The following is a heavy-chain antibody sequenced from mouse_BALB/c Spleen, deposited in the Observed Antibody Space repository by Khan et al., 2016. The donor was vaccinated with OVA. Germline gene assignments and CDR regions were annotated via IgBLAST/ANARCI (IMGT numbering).Heavy chain of an antibody. CDR1: GYSITSDYA. CDR3: SRVYGGVFYY. CDR2: ISYSGNT. V-gene: IGHV3-2*02. J-gene: IGHJ2*02. D-gene: IGHD1-1*01. Sequence: EVELVESGPGLVKPSQSLSLTCTVTGYSITSDYAWNWIRQFPGNKLEWMGFISYSGNTKYNPSLKSRFSITRDTSKNQFFLQLNSVTTEDTATYYCSRVYGGVFYYWGQGTSLTVSS.